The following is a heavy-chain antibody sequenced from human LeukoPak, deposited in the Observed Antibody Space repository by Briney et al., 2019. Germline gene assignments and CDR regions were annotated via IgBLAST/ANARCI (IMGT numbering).Heavy chain of an antibody. D-gene: IGHD1-26*01. CDR3: TSPEGGTYYFDY. J-gene: IGHJ4*02. CDR1: GFMFGEYS. V-gene: IGHV3-49*04. Sequence: GGSLRLSCADSGFMFGEYSISWVRQAPGKGLEWVGFIRSKTYGGTAQYAASVKGRFTISRDDSRSSAYLQMNNLKTEDTAVYFCTSPEGGTYYFDYWGQGTLVTVCS. CDR2: IRSKTYGGTA.